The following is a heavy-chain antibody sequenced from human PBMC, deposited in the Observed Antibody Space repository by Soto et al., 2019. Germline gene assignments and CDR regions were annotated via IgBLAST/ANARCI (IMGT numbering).Heavy chain of an antibody. CDR1: GYTFTGCY. CDR3: ARSTATGYYFY. V-gene: IGHV1-18*04. D-gene: IGHD3-9*01. CDR2: ISGNNGNS. J-gene: IGHJ4*02. Sequence: ASVKVSCKASGYTFTGCYMHWVRQAPGQGLEWMGWISGNNGNSNYAQKLQDRVTMTTDASTTTAYMELRSLTSDDTAVYFCARSTATGYYFYWGQGTQVTVSS.